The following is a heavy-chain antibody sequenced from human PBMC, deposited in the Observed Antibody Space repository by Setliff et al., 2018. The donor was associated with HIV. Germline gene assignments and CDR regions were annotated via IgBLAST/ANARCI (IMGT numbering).Heavy chain of an antibody. CDR3: ARHLYYYDSSGYLQPYYYMDV. CDR1: GGSISLYY. Sequence: SETLSLTCTVSGGSISLYYWSWIRQPPGKGLEWIGYIYYSGTTNCNPSLKSRVTISVDTSKNQFSLRLTSVTAADTAVYYCARHLYYYDSSGYLQPYYYMDVWGKGTTVTVSS. J-gene: IGHJ6*03. CDR2: IYYSGTT. V-gene: IGHV4-59*08. D-gene: IGHD3-22*01.